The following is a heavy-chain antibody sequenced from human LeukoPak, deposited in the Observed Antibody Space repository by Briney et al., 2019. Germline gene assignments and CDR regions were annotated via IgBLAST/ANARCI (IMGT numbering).Heavy chain of an antibody. D-gene: IGHD4-17*01. Sequence: GGSLRLSCAASGFPFSSYAMSWVRQAPGKGLEWVSAISGSGGSTYYADSVKGRFTISRDNSKNTLYLQMNSLRAEDTAVYYCAKGFMTAVTALGAFDIWGQGTMVTVSS. CDR3: AKGFMTAVTALGAFDI. J-gene: IGHJ3*02. CDR2: ISGSGGST. V-gene: IGHV3-23*01. CDR1: GFPFSSYA.